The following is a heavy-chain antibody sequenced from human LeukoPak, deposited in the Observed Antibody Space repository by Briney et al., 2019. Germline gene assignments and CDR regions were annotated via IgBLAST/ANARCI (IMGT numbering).Heavy chain of an antibody. J-gene: IGHJ4*02. D-gene: IGHD5-18*01. CDR3: ARQSGHGYGYFDF. V-gene: IGHV4-59*08. Sequence: SETLSLTCTVSGGSISSDYWSWIRQPPGKGLEWIGYIYYRGNTNYNPSLKSRITISVDTPKNQFSLKLNSVTAADTAVYYCARQSGHGYGYFDFWGQGTLVTVSS. CDR1: GGSISSDY. CDR2: IYYRGNT.